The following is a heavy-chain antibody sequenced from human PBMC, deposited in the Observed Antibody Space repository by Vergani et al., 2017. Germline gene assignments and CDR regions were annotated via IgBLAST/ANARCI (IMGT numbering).Heavy chain of an antibody. Sequence: QVQLQESGPGLVKPSETLSLTCTVSGGSVSSGSYYWSWIRQPPGKGLEWIGYIYYSGSTNYNPSLKSRVTISVDTSKNQFSLNLSSVTAADTAVYYCARAPRYSPSDYYYYYMDVWGKGTTVTVSS. CDR1: GGSVSSGSYY. V-gene: IGHV4-61*01. J-gene: IGHJ6*03. CDR2: IYYSGST. D-gene: IGHD4-11*01. CDR3: ARAPRYSPSDYYYYYMDV.